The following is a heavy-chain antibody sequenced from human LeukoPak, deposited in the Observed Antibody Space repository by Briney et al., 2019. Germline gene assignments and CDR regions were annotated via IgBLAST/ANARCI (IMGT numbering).Heavy chain of an antibody. CDR2: MNPNRGNT. D-gene: IGHD3-10*01. V-gene: IGHV1-8*01. CDR1: GCTFTSYD. Sequence: ASVKVSCKASGCTFTSYDINWVRQATGQGLAWMGWMNPNRGNTGYAQKFQGRVTMTRNTSISTAYMKLSSLRSEDTAVYYCARRTMVREFDYWGQGTLVTVSS. J-gene: IGHJ4*02. CDR3: ARRTMVREFDY.